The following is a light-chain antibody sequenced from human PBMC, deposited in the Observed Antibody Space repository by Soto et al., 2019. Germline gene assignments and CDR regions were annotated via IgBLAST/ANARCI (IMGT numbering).Light chain of an antibody. Sequence: EIVMTQSPATLSVSPGERVTLSCRASQSVGSRAAWYQQKTGQAPRLLIYGASTRATGIPARFSGSGSGTEFTLTISSLQSEDFAVYFCQQYNNWPPSTFGQGTMLEIE. CDR3: QQYNNWPPST. J-gene: IGKJ2*01. V-gene: IGKV3-15*01. CDR2: GAS. CDR1: QSVGSR.